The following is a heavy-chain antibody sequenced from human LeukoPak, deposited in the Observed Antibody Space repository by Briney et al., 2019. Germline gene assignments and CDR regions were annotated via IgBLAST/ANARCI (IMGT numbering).Heavy chain of an antibody. CDR2: IIPIFGTA. Sequence: SVTVSFKASGGTFSSYAISWVRQAPGQGLEWMGRIIPIFGTANYAQRFQGRVTITTDESTSTAYMELSSLRSEDTAVYYCARVSMIVVGSAFDIWGQGTMVTVSS. CDR1: GGTFSSYA. CDR3: ARVSMIVVGSAFDI. J-gene: IGHJ3*02. V-gene: IGHV1-69*05. D-gene: IGHD3-22*01.